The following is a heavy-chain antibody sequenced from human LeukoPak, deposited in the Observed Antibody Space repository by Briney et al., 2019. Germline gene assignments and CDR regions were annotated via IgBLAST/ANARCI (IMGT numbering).Heavy chain of an antibody. Sequence: GGSLRLSCAASGLNFSSYAMSWVRQVPGKGLEWVSVMSGSGGSTYYADSVKGRFTISRDNSKNTLYLQMNSLRAEDTAVYYCAKVGIAAAGSNYYFDYWGQGTLVTVSS. D-gene: IGHD6-13*01. CDR2: MSGSGGST. CDR1: GLNFSSYA. CDR3: AKVGIAAAGSNYYFDY. V-gene: IGHV3-23*01. J-gene: IGHJ4*02.